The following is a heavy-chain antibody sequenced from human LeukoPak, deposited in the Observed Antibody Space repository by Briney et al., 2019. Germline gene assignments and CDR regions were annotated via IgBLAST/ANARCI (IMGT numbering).Heavy chain of an antibody. Sequence: PSETLSLTCTVSGGSISSSSYYWGWIRQPPGKGLEWIGSIYYSGSTYYNPSLKSRVTISVDTSKNQFSLKLSSVTAADTAVYYCARHTPLAIFGVVTHNWYFDLWGRGTLVTVSS. CDR2: IYYSGST. V-gene: IGHV4-39*01. D-gene: IGHD3-3*01. CDR3: ARHTPLAIFGVVTHNWYFDL. CDR1: GGSISSSSYY. J-gene: IGHJ2*01.